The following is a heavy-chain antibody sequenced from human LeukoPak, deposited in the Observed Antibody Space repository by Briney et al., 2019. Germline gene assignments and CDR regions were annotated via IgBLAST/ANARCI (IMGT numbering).Heavy chain of an antibody. CDR1: GGSISSYF. D-gene: IGHD1-26*01. CDR2: IYYSGST. CDR3: ARDIVGADYFDY. Sequence: PSETLPLTCTVSGGSISSYFWSWIRQPPGKGLEWIGYIYYSGSTNYNPSLKSRVTISVDTSKNQFSLKLSSVTAADTAVYYCARDIVGADYFDYWGQGTLVTVSS. J-gene: IGHJ4*02. V-gene: IGHV4-59*01.